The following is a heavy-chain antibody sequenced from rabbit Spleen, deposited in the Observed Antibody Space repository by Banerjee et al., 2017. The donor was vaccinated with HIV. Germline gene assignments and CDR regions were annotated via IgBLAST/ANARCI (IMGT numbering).Heavy chain of an antibody. J-gene: IGHJ3*01. Sequence: QQQLVESGGGLVKPGASLTLTCKASGFSFSNKAVMCWVRQAPGKGLEWIACIDAGSRDNTYYASWAKGRFTISKASSTTVTLQLNSLTTADAATYFCARDYSDGTGGAGYGIWGQGTLVTVS. V-gene: IGHV1S45*01. CDR2: IDAGSRDNT. CDR1: GFSFSNKAV. D-gene: IGHD6-1*01. CDR3: ARDYSDGTGGAGYGI.